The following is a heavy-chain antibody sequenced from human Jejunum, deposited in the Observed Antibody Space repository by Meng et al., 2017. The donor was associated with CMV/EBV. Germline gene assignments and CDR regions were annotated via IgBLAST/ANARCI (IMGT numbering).Heavy chain of an antibody. CDR1: GGSISSSHW. J-gene: IGHJ4*02. D-gene: IGHD5-24*01. Sequence: LTCTVSGGSISSSHWWSWVRQPPGKGLEWIGEIYHSGSTNYNSSLKSRVTISLDKSKNQFSLQLRSVTAADTAVYYCANGYSYFDFWGQGTLVTVSS. V-gene: IGHV4-4*02. CDR3: ANGYSYFDF. CDR2: IYHSGST.